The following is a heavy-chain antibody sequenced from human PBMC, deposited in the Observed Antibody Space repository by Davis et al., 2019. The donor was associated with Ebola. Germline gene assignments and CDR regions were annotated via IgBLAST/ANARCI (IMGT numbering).Heavy chain of an antibody. D-gene: IGHD3-3*01. CDR2: INHSGST. V-gene: IGHV4-34*01. CDR3: ARSTHLFRSWHY. Sequence: SETLSLTCAVYGGSFSGYYWSWIRQPPGKGLEWIGEINHSGSTNYNPFLKSRVTISVDTSKNQFSLKLSSVTAADTAVYYCARSTHLFRSWHYWGQGTLVTVSS. CDR1: GGSFSGYY. J-gene: IGHJ4*02.